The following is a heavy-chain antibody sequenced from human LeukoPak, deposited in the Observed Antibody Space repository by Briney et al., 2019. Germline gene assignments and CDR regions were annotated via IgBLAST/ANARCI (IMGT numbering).Heavy chain of an antibody. Sequence: GGSLRLSCAASGFTFSSYGMHWVRQAPGKGLEWVTFIRYDGSNKYYADSVKGQFTISRDNSKNTLYLQMNSLRAEDTAVYYCAKDSSSWHNGFDYWGQGTLVTVSS. CDR3: AKDSSSWHNGFDY. CDR1: GFTFSSYG. J-gene: IGHJ4*02. CDR2: IRYDGSNK. D-gene: IGHD6-13*01. V-gene: IGHV3-30*02.